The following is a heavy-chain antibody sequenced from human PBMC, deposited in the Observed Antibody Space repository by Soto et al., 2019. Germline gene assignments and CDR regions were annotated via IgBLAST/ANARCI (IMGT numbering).Heavy chain of an antibody. CDR2: IYHSGST. CDR1: GDSISSGGYS. J-gene: IGHJ5*02. V-gene: IGHV4-30-2*01. Sequence: QLQLQESGSGLVKPSQTLSLTCVVSGDSISSGGYSWNWIRQPPGKGLEWIGYIYHSGSTLYNPSLKSRVTISVDKPNHHFSLNLRSVTAADTAVYYCARDQRDGWWFDPWGQGTLVTVSS. D-gene: IGHD3-10*01. CDR3: ARDQRDGWWFDP.